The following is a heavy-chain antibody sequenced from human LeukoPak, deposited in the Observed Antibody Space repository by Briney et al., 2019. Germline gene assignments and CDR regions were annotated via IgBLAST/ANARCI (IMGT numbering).Heavy chain of an antibody. V-gene: IGHV1-18*01. CDR2: ISAYNGNT. J-gene: IGHJ6*03. CDR3: ARGLSGSYYYYYYMDV. CDR1: GYTFTSYG. Sequence: ASVKVSCKASGYTFTSYGISWVRQAPGQGLAWMGWISAYNGNTNYAQKLQGRVTMTTDTSTSTAYMELRSLRSDDTAVYYCARGLSGSYYYYYYMDVWGKGTTVTVSS. D-gene: IGHD1-26*01.